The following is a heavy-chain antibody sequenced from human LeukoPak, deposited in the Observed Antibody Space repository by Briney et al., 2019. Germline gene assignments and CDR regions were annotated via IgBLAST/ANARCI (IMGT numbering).Heavy chain of an antibody. V-gene: IGHV4-59*01. J-gene: IGHJ4*02. CDR3: ARGGSSWTLLDY. CDR2: IYYSGST. Sequence: SETLSLTCTASGGSISSYYWSWIRQPPGKGLEWIGYIYYSGSTNYNPSLKSRVTISVDTSKNQFSLKLSSVTAADTAVYYCARGGSSWTLLDYWGQGTLVTVSS. CDR1: GGSISSYY. D-gene: IGHD6-13*01.